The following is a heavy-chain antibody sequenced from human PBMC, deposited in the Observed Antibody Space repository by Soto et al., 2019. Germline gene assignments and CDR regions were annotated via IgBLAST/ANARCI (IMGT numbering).Heavy chain of an antibody. Sequence: SQTLSLTCAISGDSVSSNIAAWNWIRQSPSRGLEWLGRTYYRSKWYNDYAVSVKSRITINPDTSKNQFSLQLNSVTPEDTAVYYCARGILSVLMVYETRPNNWFDPWGQGTLVTVSS. D-gene: IGHD2-8*01. J-gene: IGHJ5*02. CDR3: ARGILSVLMVYETRPNNWFDP. V-gene: IGHV6-1*01. CDR1: GDSVSSNIAA. CDR2: TYYRSKWYN.